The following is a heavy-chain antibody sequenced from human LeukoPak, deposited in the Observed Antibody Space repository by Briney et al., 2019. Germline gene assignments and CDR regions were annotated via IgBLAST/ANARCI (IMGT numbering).Heavy chain of an antibody. CDR3: ARGQISYYGMDV. J-gene: IGHJ6*02. V-gene: IGHV3-30*02. Sequence: GGSLRLSCAASGFTFSSYGMHWVRQAPGKGLEWVAFIRYDGSNKYYADSVKGRFTISRDNSKNTLYLQMNSLRAEDTAVYYCARGQISYYGMDVWGQGTMVTVSS. D-gene: IGHD3-16*01. CDR2: IRYDGSNK. CDR1: GFTFSSYG.